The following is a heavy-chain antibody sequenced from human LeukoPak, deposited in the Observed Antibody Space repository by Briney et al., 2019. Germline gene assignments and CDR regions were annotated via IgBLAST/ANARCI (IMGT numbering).Heavy chain of an antibody. CDR2: ISYDGSNK. V-gene: IGHV3-30*18. J-gene: IGHJ6*02. D-gene: IGHD5-12*01. CDR1: GFTFSSYG. CDR3: AKDSGYDYYYYYGMDV. Sequence: GRSLRLSCAASGFTFSSYGMHWVRQAPGKGLEWVAVISYDGSNKYYADSVKGRFTISRANSKNTLYLQMNSLRAEDTAVYYCAKDSGYDYYYYYGMDVWGQGTTVTVSS.